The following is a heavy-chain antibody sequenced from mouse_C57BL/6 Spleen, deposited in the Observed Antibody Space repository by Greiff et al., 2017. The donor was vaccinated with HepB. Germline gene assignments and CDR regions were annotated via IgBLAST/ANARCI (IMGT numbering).Heavy chain of an antibody. CDR3: ARGRDLYYGTDDAYFDY. D-gene: IGHD2-1*01. Sequence: QVQLKESGAELVRPGASVKLSCKASGYTFTDYYINWVKQRPGQGLEWIARIYPGSGNTYYNEKFKGKATLTAEKSSSTAYMQLSSLTSEDSAVYFCARGRDLYYGTDDAYFDYWGQGTTLTVSS. CDR1: GYTFTDYY. CDR2: IYPGSGNT. V-gene: IGHV1-76*01. J-gene: IGHJ2*01.